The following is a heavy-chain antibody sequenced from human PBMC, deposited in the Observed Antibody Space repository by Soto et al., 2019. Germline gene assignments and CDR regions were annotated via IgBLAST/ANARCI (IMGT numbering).Heavy chain of an antibody. CDR1: GFTFSNYA. J-gene: IGHJ5*02. Sequence: PVGSLRLSCVASGFTFSNYAMHWVRQAPGKGLEWVALIWYDGSNKYYADSVKGRFTISRDNSKNTLYLQMNDLRVEDTAVYYCAREAYSSGWYWFDPWGLGTLVTLSS. D-gene: IGHD6-19*01. V-gene: IGHV3-33*01. CDR3: AREAYSSGWYWFDP. CDR2: IWYDGSNK.